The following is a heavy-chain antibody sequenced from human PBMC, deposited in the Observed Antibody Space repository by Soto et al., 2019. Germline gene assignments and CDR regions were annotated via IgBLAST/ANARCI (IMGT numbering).Heavy chain of an antibody. J-gene: IGHJ6*02. CDR3: ARVNYDYVWGSYRPYGMDV. CDR1: GGSISSGGYS. CDR2: IYHSGST. Sequence: QLQLQESGSGLVKPSQTLSLTCAVSGGSISSGGYSWSWIRQPPGKGLEWIGYIYHSGSTYYNPSLKSRVTISVDRSKNQFSLKLSSVTAADTAVYYCARVNYDYVWGSYRPYGMDVWGQGTRVTVSS. D-gene: IGHD3-16*02. V-gene: IGHV4-30-2*01.